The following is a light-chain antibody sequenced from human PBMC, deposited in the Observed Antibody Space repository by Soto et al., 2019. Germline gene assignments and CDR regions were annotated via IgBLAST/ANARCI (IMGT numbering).Light chain of an antibody. CDR1: QNIDSY. J-gene: IGKJ1*01. V-gene: IGKV1-39*01. Sequence: DIQMTQSPSSLSASVGDRVTITCRTSQNIDSYLNWYQEKPGKAPNLLMYAASSLQSGVPSRFSGSGSGTDFTLTITRLQPEDFATYYCQQSYSMPWTFGQGTKVEVK. CDR2: AAS. CDR3: QQSYSMPWT.